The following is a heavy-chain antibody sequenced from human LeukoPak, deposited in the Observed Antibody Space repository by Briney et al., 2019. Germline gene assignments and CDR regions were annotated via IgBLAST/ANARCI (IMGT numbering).Heavy chain of an antibody. CDR1: GFTFSSYA. CDR2: ISGSGGST. D-gene: IGHD1-26*01. J-gene: IGHJ5*02. Sequence: PGESLRLSCAASGFTFSSYAMSRVRQAPGKGLEWVSAISGSGGSTYYADSVKGRFTISRDNSKNTLYLQMNSLRAEDTAVYYCAKDPRRRYYAENWFDPWGQGTLVTVSS. CDR3: AKDPRRRYYAENWFDP. V-gene: IGHV3-23*01.